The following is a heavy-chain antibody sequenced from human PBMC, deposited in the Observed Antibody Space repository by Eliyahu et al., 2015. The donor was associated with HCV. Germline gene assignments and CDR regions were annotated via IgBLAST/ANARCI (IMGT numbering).Heavy chain of an antibody. Sequence: EVQLAESGGDLVQPGESLRLSCTASGXSFNIYWMHWVRQAPGKGLEWVAHVNSDGSASSSGDSVKGRFASSRDNAKNTVYLHMNSLRAEDTAMYYCTTLTADDAFEIWGHGTMVTVSS. CDR1: GXSFNIYW. D-gene: IGHD2-21*02. CDR3: TTLTADDAFEI. CDR2: VNSDGSAS. J-gene: IGHJ3*02. V-gene: IGHV3-74*01.